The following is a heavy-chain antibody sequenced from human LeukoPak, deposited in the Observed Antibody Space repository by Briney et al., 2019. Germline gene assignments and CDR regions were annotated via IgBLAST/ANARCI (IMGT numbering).Heavy chain of an antibody. Sequence: GGSLRLSCAASGLTFSSNCMSWVRQAPGKGLEWVSFIYSGGNTYYSDSVKGRFAISRDNYKNTVHLQMNSLRAEDTAMYYCARRAGDYSHPYDYWGQGTLVTVSS. CDR2: IYSGGNT. CDR3: ARRAGDYSHPYDY. V-gene: IGHV3-53*01. CDR1: GLTFSSNC. D-gene: IGHD3-22*01. J-gene: IGHJ4*02.